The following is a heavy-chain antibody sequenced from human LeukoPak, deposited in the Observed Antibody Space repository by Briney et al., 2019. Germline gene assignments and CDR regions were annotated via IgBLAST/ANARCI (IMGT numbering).Heavy chain of an antibody. J-gene: IGHJ4*02. CDR2: ISGSGGST. D-gene: IGHD6-19*01. Sequence: PGGSLRLSCVASGFTFNTYAMSWVRQAPGKGLEWVSAISGSGGSTYYADSVKGRFTISRDNSKNTLYLQMNSLRAEDTAVYYCAKDRGSSGWYYFDYWGQGTLVTVSS. CDR3: AKDRGSSGWYYFDY. CDR1: GFTFNTYA. V-gene: IGHV3-23*01.